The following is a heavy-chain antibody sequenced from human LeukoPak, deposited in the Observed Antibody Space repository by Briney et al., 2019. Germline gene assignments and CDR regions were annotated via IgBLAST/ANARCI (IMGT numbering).Heavy chain of an antibody. J-gene: IGHJ4*02. CDR1: GLTFTNFG. V-gene: IGHV3-33*05. Sequence: PGGSLRLSCAASGLTFTNFGMHWVRQAPGRGLEWVAIISYDGSKEYYADSVKGRFTISRDNSRNTLNLQMNSLRADDTAVYYCARDRNRSYFDYWGQGTLVTVSS. CDR2: ISYDGSKE. CDR3: ARDRNRSYFDY.